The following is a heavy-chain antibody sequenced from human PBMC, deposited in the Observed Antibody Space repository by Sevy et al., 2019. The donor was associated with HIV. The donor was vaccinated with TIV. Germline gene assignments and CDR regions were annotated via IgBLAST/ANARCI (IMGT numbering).Heavy chain of an antibody. CDR3: ARNGKIFGVVMAFDY. D-gene: IGHD3-3*01. Sequence: SETLSLTCTVSGGSISSYYWSWIRQPPGKGLEWIGYIYYSGSTNYIPSLKSRVTISVDTSKNQFSLKLSSVTAADTAVYYCARNGKIFGVVMAFDYWGQGTLVTVSS. J-gene: IGHJ4*02. V-gene: IGHV4-59*01. CDR2: IYYSGST. CDR1: GGSISSYY.